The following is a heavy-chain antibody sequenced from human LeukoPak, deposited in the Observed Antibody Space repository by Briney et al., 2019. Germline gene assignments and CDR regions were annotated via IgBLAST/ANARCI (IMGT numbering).Heavy chain of an antibody. D-gene: IGHD3-3*01. V-gene: IGHV4-34*01. Sequence: SETLSLTCDVYGGSFSGYYWSWIRPPPGKGLEWIGEINHSGSTNYNPSLKSRVTISVDTSKNQFSLKLSSVTAADTAVYYCARVRFFSWFDPWGLGTLVTVSS. J-gene: IGHJ5*02. CDR3: ARVRFFSWFDP. CDR2: INHSGST. CDR1: GGSFSGYY.